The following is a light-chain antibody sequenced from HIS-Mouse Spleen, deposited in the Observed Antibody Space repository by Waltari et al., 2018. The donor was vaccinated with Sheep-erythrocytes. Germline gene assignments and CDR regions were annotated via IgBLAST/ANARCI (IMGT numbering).Light chain of an antibody. CDR2: AAS. CDR3: QQYYSYPRG. J-gene: IGKJ1*01. V-gene: IGKV1-8*01. CDR1: QGISSY. Sequence: AIRMTQSPSSLSASTGDRVTITCRASQGISSYLAWYQQKPGKAPKLLIYAASTLQRGVPSRFSGSGSGTDFTLTISCLQSEDFATYYCQQYYSYPRGFGQGTKVEIK.